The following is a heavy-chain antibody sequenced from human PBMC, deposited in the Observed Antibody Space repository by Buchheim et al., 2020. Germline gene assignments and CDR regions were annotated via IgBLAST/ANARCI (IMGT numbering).Heavy chain of an antibody. CDR3: ARRPIDPTWAPAGDP. V-gene: IGHV1-46*01. J-gene: IGHJ5*02. CDR1: GYTFTSYY. CDR2: INPSDGYT. Sequence: QVQLVQSGAEVKKSGASVKISCKASGYTFTSYYIHWVRRAPGQGLEWMGIINPSDGYTNYAQKFQGRVTMTRDTSTSTVYMELSSLRSDDTAVYYCARRPIDPTWAPAGDPWGQGTL. D-gene: IGHD2-15*01.